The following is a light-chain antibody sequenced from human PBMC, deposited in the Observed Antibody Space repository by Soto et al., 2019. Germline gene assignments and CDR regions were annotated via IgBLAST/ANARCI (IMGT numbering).Light chain of an antibody. Sequence: EIVVRHSLGTLSVSPGERGARCWGASQNISNNYVAWYQQKPGQAPRLVIYGASTRATGIPDRFTASGSGTDFTLAIRRLETEDFAVYYCHQFGSSPRTFGQGTKVDIK. J-gene: IGKJ1*01. CDR2: GAS. V-gene: IGKV3-20*01. CDR3: HQFGSSPRT. CDR1: QNISNNY.